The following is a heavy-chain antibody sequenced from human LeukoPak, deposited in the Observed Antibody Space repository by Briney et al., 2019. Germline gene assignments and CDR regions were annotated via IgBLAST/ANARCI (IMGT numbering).Heavy chain of an antibody. D-gene: IGHD1-26*01. CDR3: AKDMGYSGSYYPYFYYGMDV. CDR2: ISWNSGSI. J-gene: IGHJ6*02. Sequence: GGSLRLSCAASGFTFDDYAMHWVRQAPGKGLEWVVGISWNSGSIGYADSVKGRFTISRDNAKNSLYLQMNSLRAEDTALYYCAKDMGYSGSYYPYFYYGMDVWGQGTTVTVSS. CDR1: GFTFDDYA. V-gene: IGHV3-9*01.